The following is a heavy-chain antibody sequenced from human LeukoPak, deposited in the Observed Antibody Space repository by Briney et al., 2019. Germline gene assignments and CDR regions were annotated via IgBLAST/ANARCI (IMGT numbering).Heavy chain of an antibody. D-gene: IGHD3-10*01. V-gene: IGHV3-23*01. CDR2: IVGSGGTT. CDR1: GFTFTSYA. Sequence: GGSQRLSCAASGFTFTSYAMNWVRQAPGKGLEWVSAIVGSGGTTYYAGSVKGRFTISRDNSKKTLYLQMNSLRAEDTAVYYCAAEDSGSFDYWGQGALVTVSS. CDR3: AAEDSGSFDY. J-gene: IGHJ4*02.